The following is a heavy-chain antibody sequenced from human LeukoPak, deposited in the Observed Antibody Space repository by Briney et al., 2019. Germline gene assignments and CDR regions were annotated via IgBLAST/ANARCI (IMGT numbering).Heavy chain of an antibody. D-gene: IGHD7-27*01. Sequence: GGSLRLSCAASGFTFSSYSMNWVRQAPGRGLEWVSSISSSSSYIYYADSVKGRFTISRDNAKNSLYLQMNSLRAEDTAVYYCARMGTLNWFDPWGQGTLVTVSS. V-gene: IGHV3-21*01. CDR1: GFTFSSYS. J-gene: IGHJ5*02. CDR3: ARMGTLNWFDP. CDR2: ISSSSSYI.